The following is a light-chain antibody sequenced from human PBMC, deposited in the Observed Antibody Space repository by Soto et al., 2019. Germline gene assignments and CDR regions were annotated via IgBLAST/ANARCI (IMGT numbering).Light chain of an antibody. J-gene: IGKJ5*01. CDR3: HQSSSSPIT. CDR2: AAS. CDR1: ESVSSSC. V-gene: IGKV3-20*01. Sequence: EIVLTQSPGTLSLSPGERATLSCRASESVSSSCLAWYQQKPGQVPRLLMYAASSRATGIPDRFSGSGSGTDFTLTISRLEAEDFALYYCHQSSSSPITFAQGTRLEIK.